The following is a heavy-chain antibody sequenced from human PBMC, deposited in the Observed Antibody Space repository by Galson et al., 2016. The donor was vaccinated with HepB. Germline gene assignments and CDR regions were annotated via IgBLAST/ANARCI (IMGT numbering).Heavy chain of an antibody. CDR3: ARNRHGSGGSCYGA. V-gene: IGHV3-66*01. CDR2: IYNGGST. Sequence: SLRLSCAASGFTVSNNYMRWVRQAPGKGLEWVSLIYNGGSTYYADSVKGRFTISRDSSKNTLYLQMNSLRAEDTAVYYCARNRHGSGGSCYGAWGQGTLVTVSS. J-gene: IGHJ5*02. CDR1: GFTVSNNY. D-gene: IGHD2-15*01.